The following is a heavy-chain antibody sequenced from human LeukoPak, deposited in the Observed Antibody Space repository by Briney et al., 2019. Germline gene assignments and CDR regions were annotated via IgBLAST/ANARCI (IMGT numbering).Heavy chain of an antibody. Sequence: SETLSRTSTVPGGSICVNYWRWLRPPPGIGREWSVYTYYSGYTNYHPSLKSRVTISVDTSKNQFSLKLSSVTAEDTAVYYCARGRGFWSACDFWCWGQGVLVSLAS. J-gene: IGHJ1*01. CDR2: TYYSGYT. CDR3: ARGRGFWSACDFWC. CDR1: GGSICVNY. D-gene: IGHD3-3*01. V-gene: IGHV4-59*01.